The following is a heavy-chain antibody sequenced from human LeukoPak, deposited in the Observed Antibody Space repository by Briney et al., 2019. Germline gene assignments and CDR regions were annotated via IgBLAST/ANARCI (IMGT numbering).Heavy chain of an antibody. CDR1: GFTFSSYA. V-gene: IGHV3-23*01. Sequence: GGSLRLSCAASGFTFSSYAMSWVRQAPGKGLEWVSAISGSGGSTYYADSVKGRFTISRDNSKNTLCLQMNSLRAEDTAVYYCAKDFDWLSFYGMDVWGQGTTVTVSS. CDR3: AKDFDWLSFYGMDV. D-gene: IGHD3-9*01. CDR2: ISGSGGST. J-gene: IGHJ6*02.